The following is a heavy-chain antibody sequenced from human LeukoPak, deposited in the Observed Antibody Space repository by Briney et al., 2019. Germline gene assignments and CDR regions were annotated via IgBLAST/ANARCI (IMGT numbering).Heavy chain of an antibody. Sequence: SETLSLTCTVSGGSVSSYYWSWIRQPPGEGLEWIAYIHNSGSTNYNPSLKSRATITVDTSKNQFSLKLSSVTAADTAMYYCVRDWEGFNFDIWGQGTVVTVSS. CDR2: IHNSGST. V-gene: IGHV4-59*02. CDR3: VRDWEGFNFDI. D-gene: IGHD1-26*01. J-gene: IGHJ3*02. CDR1: GGSVSSYY.